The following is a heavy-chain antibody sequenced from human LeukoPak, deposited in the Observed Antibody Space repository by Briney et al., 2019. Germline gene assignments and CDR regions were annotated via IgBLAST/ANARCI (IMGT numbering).Heavy chain of an antibody. CDR1: GFTFSSYA. CDR3: AGTYYYDSSGYYPTDY. Sequence: GGSLRLSCAASGFTFSSYAMSWVRQAPGKGLEWVSAISGSGGSSYYADSVKGRFTISRDNSKNTLYLQMNSLRAEDTAVYYCAGTYYYDSSGYYPTDYWGQGTLVTVSS. D-gene: IGHD3-22*01. V-gene: IGHV3-23*01. CDR2: ISGSGGSS. J-gene: IGHJ4*02.